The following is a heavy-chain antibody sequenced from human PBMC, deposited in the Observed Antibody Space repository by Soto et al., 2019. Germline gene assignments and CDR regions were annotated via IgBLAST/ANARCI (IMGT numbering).Heavy chain of an antibody. J-gene: IGHJ4*02. CDR3: ARDYYGSGPRTPNFYN. D-gene: IGHD3-10*01. V-gene: IGHV3-23*01. Sequence: GGALRLSCAASGFTFSSYAMSWVRQAPGKGLEWVSAISGSGGSTYYADSVKGRFTISRDNSKNTLYLQMYSLRAEDTAVYYCARDYYGSGPRTPNFYNWCQGALVTVSS. CDR2: ISGSGGST. CDR1: GFTFSSYA.